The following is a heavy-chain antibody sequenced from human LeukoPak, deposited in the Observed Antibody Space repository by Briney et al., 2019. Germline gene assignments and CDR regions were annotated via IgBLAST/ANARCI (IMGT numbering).Heavy chain of an antibody. J-gene: IGHJ4*02. CDR3: AKDARRGFDYSNSLDK. Sequence: TGRSLRLSCATSGFTFTHYGMHWVRQAPGKGLEWVAVIWSDGTNSYYGDPVKGRFTISRDNFQRTVYLQMNSLRAEDTAVYYCAKDARRGFDYSNSLDKWGQGTLVTVSS. CDR1: GFTFTHYG. V-gene: IGHV3-33*06. CDR2: IWSDGTNS. D-gene: IGHD4-11*01.